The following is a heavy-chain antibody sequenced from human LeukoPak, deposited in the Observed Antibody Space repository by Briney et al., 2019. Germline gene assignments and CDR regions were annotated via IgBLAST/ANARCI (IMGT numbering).Heavy chain of an antibody. CDR2: IYYSGST. CDR3: ARPSRDDSSGCYFPY. V-gene: IGHV4-39*01. Sequence: SETLSLTCTVSGGSISSSSYYWGWIRQPPGKGLEWIGSIYYSGSTYYNPSLKSRVTISVDTSKNQFSLKLSSVTAADTAVYYCARPSRDDSSGCYFPYWGQGTLVTVSS. CDR1: GGSISSSSYY. D-gene: IGHD3-22*01. J-gene: IGHJ4*02.